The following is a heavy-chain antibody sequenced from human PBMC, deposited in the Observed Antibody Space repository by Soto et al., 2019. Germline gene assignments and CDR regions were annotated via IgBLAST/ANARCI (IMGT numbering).Heavy chain of an antibody. CDR1: GYTFTSYD. CDR2: MNANSGNT. CDR3: ARDQANYGMDD. V-gene: IGHV1-8*01. J-gene: IGHJ6*02. Sequence: QVQLVQSGAEVKKPGTSVKVSCKASGYTFTSYDIIWVRQAPGQGLEWMGWMNANSGNTDYAQKFQGRVTMTRHTSMSTAYMELSSLRSEDTAVYYCARDQANYGMDDWGQGTTVTVSS.